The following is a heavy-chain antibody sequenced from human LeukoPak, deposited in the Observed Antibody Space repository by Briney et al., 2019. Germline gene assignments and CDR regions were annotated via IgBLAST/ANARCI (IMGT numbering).Heavy chain of an antibody. D-gene: IGHD3/OR15-3a*01. V-gene: IGHV3-NL1*01. CDR3: ASGPGYYTRPRSPLYY. CDR1: GFTFSSYG. CDR2: FTSGGNT. Sequence: PGGSLRLSCAASGFTFSSYGMHWVRQAPGKGLEWVSGFTSGGNTHYSDSVKGRFTISRDNSKNTLYLRMNSLRAEDTAVYYCASGPGYYTRPRSPLYYWGQGTLVTVSS. J-gene: IGHJ4*02.